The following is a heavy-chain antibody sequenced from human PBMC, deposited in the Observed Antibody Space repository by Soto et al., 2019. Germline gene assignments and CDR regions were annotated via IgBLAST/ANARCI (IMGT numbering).Heavy chain of an antibody. Sequence: SVKVSCKASGGTFSRHAIAWVRQAPGQGLEWMGGISPTFGTATYAPKFQGRVAISADRSSNTAYMELSSLRSQDTAVYYCASERSAQYFDTWGQGTVVTVSS. J-gene: IGHJ4*02. CDR2: ISPTFGTA. V-gene: IGHV1-69*06. D-gene: IGHD1-26*01. CDR3: ASERSAQYFDT. CDR1: GGTFSRHA.